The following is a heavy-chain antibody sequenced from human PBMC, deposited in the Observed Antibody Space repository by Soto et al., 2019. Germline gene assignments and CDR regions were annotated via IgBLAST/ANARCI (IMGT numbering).Heavy chain of an antibody. CDR2: VYYTGST. D-gene: IGHD5-12*01. V-gene: IGHV4-59*01. J-gene: IGHJ4*02. CDR3: ARGRGYRGYALGY. CDR1: GGSISTYY. Sequence: ASETLSLTCTVSGGSISTYYCSWSRQPPGKGLDWIGYVYYTGSTNYNPSLKSRVTISMDTSKNQFSLRLTSVTAADTAVYYCARGRGYRGYALGYWGQGTLVTV.